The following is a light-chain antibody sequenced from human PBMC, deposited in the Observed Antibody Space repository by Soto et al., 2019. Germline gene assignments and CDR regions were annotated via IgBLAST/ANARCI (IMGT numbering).Light chain of an antibody. CDR3: QQYGSSLTWT. J-gene: IGKJ1*01. V-gene: IGKV3-15*01. CDR2: DAS. CDR1: QSVSSN. Sequence: EIVMTQSPATLSVSPGERVTLSCRASQSVSSNLAWYQQKPAQAPRLIIYDASTRATGTPARFSGSGSGTDFTLTISRLEPEDFAAYYCQQYGSSLTWTFGQGTKVEIK.